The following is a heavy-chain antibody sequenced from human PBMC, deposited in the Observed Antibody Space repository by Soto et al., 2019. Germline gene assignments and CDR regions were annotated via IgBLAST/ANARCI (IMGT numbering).Heavy chain of an antibody. D-gene: IGHD3-3*01. Sequence: PSETLSLTCTVSGGSISSYYWSWIRQPPGKGLEWIGYIYYSGSTNYNPSLKSRVTISVDTSKNQFSLKLSSVTAADTAVYYCARGIFGVVIPHFDYWGQGTLVTVSS. CDR3: ARGIFGVVIPHFDY. V-gene: IGHV4-59*01. CDR2: IYYSGST. J-gene: IGHJ4*02. CDR1: GGSISSYY.